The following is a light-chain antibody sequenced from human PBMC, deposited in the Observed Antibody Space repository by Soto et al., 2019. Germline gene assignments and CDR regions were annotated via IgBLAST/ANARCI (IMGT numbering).Light chain of an antibody. CDR3: QQYGSSPNT. V-gene: IGKV3-20*01. J-gene: IGKJ4*01. Sequence: EIVLTQSPGTLSLSPGERATLSCRASQSVSRSYLAWYQQKPGQAPRLLIYGASSRATGIPDRFSGSGSETYFNLTISRLEAEDFAVYYCQQYGSSPNTFGGGTKVEIK. CDR1: QSVSRSY. CDR2: GAS.